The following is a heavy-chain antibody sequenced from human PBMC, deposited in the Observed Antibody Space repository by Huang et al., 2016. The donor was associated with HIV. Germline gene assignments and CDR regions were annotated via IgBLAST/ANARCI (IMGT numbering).Heavy chain of an antibody. D-gene: IGHD3-10*01. J-gene: IGHJ3*02. Sequence: QVQLVESGGGVVQPGGSLRLSCAASGFTFSSYGMHWVRQAPGKGLEGVAFIRYDGRNKYYADSVRGRFTISRDNSKNTLYLQMNSLRAEDTAVYYCAKGSMANAFDIWGQGTMVTVSS. V-gene: IGHV3-30*02. CDR2: IRYDGRNK. CDR3: AKGSMANAFDI. CDR1: GFTFSSYG.